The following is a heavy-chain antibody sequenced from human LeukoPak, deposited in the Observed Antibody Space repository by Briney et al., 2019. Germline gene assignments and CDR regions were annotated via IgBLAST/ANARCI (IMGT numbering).Heavy chain of an antibody. V-gene: IGHV3-66*01. D-gene: IGHD6-19*01. CDR3: VRGTYGSGSYFDY. J-gene: IGHJ4*02. CDR1: VFTVSINY. CDR2: LNTGGST. Sequence: PGGALRLSCALSVFTVSINYMTWVRQAPGKGLEWVSILNTGGSTYYAKPVKDRFSISRDISKNTLYPQMSSLRAEDTALYYCVRGTYGSGSYFDYWGQGTLVTVSS.